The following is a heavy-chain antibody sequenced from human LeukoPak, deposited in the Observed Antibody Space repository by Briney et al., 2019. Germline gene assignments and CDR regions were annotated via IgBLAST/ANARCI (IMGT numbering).Heavy chain of an antibody. CDR1: GFTFSSYG. V-gene: IGHV3-7*01. Sequence: GESLRLSCAASGFTFSSYGMGWFRQAPGKGLEWVANIKQDGSEKYYVDSVKGRFAISRDNAKDSLYLQMNSLRAEDTAVYHCARVAARPARRTYYYMDVWGKGTTVTVSS. CDR3: ARVAARPARRTYYYMDV. CDR2: IKQDGSEK. J-gene: IGHJ6*03. D-gene: IGHD6-6*01.